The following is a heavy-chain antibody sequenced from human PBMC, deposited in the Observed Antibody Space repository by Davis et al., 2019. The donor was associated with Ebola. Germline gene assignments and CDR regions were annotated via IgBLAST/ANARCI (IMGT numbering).Heavy chain of an antibody. Sequence: PGGSLRLSCAASGFIFRNYAMHWVRQAPGKGPEWVAVVSHSEREKFYADSVKGRFTISRDNSENTLYLQMNSLTADDTAVYYCVRAVFHEVLDYWGQGTPVTVSS. V-gene: IGHV3-30*04. J-gene: IGHJ4*02. D-gene: IGHD3-3*01. CDR2: VSHSEREK. CDR3: VRAVFHEVLDY. CDR1: GFIFRNYA.